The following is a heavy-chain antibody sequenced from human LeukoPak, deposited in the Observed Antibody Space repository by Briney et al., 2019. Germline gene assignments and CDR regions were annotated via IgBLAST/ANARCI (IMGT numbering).Heavy chain of an antibody. CDR3: ARGEKVSSGWPISSRYFDY. Sequence: SQTLSLTCTVSGGSISSGSYYWSWIRQPAGKGLEWIGRIYTSGSTNYDPSLKSRVTISVDTSKNQFSLKLSSVTAADTAVYYCARGEKVSSGWPISSRYFDYWGQGTLVTVSS. CDR2: IYTSGST. J-gene: IGHJ4*02. V-gene: IGHV4-61*02. D-gene: IGHD6-19*01. CDR1: GGSISSGSYY.